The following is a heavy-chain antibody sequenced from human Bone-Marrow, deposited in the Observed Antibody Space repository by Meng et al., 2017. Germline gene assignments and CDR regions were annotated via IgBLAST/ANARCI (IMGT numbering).Heavy chain of an antibody. CDR1: GFTFSAYE. CDR2: ISGGGGLI. Sequence: GESLKISCAASGFTFSAYEMNWVRQAPGKGLEWLSYISGGGGLIYYADSVRGRFTISRDNAKNSLYLQMNSLRAEDTAVYYCARDRDHITSYYEDGFDYWGQGTLVTVSS. CDR3: ARDRDHITSYYEDGFDY. J-gene: IGHJ4*02. V-gene: IGHV3-48*03. D-gene: IGHD3-3*01.